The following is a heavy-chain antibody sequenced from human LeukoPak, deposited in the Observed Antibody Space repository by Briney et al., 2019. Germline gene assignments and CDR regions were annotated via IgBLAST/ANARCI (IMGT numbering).Heavy chain of an antibody. J-gene: IGHJ4*02. CDR2: IYYSGST. Sequence: SETLSLTCTVSGGSISSYYWSWIRQPPGKGLEWIGYIYYSGSTNYNPSLKSRVTISVDTSKNQFSLKLSSVTAADTAVYYCASSAWALGKLFDYWGQGTLVTVSS. V-gene: IGHV4-59*12. D-gene: IGHD7-27*01. CDR1: GGSISSYY. CDR3: ASSAWALGKLFDY.